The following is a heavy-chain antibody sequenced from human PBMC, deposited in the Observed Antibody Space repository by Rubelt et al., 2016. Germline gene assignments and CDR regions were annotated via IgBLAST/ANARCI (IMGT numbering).Heavy chain of an antibody. CDR2: IYSGGST. Sequence: GSLRLSCAASGFTVSSNYMSWVRQAPGKGLEWVSVIYSGGSTYYADSVKGRFTVSRDNAKNTLYLQMNSLRAEDTAVYYCARDKLELPVDRYYYGMDVWGQGTTVTVSS. CDR1: GFTVSSNY. D-gene: IGHD1-7*01. CDR3: ARDKLELPVDRYYYGMDV. J-gene: IGHJ6*02. V-gene: IGHV3-66*02.